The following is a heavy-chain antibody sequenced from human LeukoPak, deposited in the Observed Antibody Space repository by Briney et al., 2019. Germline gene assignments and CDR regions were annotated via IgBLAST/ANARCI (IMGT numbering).Heavy chain of an antibody. V-gene: IGHV4-61*01. CDR1: GGSIRSTSYY. CDR2: IYYRGNT. D-gene: IGHD1-1*01. Sequence: SETLSLTCTVSGGSIRSTSYYWSWIRQPPGKGLEWIGYIYYRGNTNYNPSLKSRVTMAVDTSKNQFSLKVSSVTAADTAVYYCARAGNNWSFDYWGQGTLVTVSS. CDR3: ARAGNNWSFDY. J-gene: IGHJ4*02.